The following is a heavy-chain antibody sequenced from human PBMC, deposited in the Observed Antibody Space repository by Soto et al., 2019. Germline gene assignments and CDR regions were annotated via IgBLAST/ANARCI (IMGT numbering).Heavy chain of an antibody. CDR1: GYSFTSYA. D-gene: IGHD6-19*01. J-gene: IGHJ4*02. CDR2: INAGNGNT. V-gene: IGHV1-3*05. Sequence: QVQLVQSGAEEKKPGASVKVSCKASGYSFTSYAMHWVRQAPGQRLEWMGWINAGNGNTKYSQKFQGRVTITRYTSASTAYMELSSLRSEDTAMYYCARAVAVPASCDYWGQGTLVTVSS. CDR3: ARAVAVPASCDY.